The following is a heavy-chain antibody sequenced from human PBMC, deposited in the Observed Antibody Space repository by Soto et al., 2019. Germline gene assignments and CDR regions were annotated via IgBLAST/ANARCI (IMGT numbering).Heavy chain of an antibody. Sequence: PGGSLRLSCAASGFTFSSYGMHWVRQAPGKGLEWVAVISYDGSNKYYADSVKGRFTISRDNSKNTLYLQMNSLRAEDTAVYYCAKDELREGIAAAPAPNNYYYYGMDVWGQGTTVTVSS. CDR2: ISYDGSNK. CDR1: GFTFSSYG. J-gene: IGHJ6*02. D-gene: IGHD6-13*01. CDR3: AKDELREGIAAAPAPNNYYYYGMDV. V-gene: IGHV3-30*18.